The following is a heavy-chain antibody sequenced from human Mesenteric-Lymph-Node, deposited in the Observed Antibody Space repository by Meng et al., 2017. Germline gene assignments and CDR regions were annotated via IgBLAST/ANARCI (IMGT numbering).Heavy chain of an antibody. V-gene: IGHV1-69*13. CDR3: ARDHTPSYDSSGYYYATGY. CDR1: GGTFSSYA. CDR2: IIPIFGTA. D-gene: IGHD3-22*01. Sequence: SVKVSCKASGGTFSSYAISWVRQAPGQGLEWMGGIIPIFGTANYAQKFQGRVTITADESTSTAYMELSSLRSEDTAVYYCARDHTPSYDSSGYYYATGYWGQGTLVTVSS. J-gene: IGHJ4*02.